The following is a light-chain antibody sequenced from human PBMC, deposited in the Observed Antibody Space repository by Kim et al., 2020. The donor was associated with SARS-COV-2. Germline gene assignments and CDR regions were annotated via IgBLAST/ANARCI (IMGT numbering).Light chain of an antibody. V-gene: IGKV3-20*01. J-gene: IGKJ1*01. Sequence: LSPGERATLSCRASQSVTAYVAWYQQRPGQAPRLIIYAAATRATGIPDRFSGSGSGADYTLTISRLEPEDFAVYYCQQYGGTPRTFGQGTKVEIK. CDR3: QQYGGTPRT. CDR1: QSVTAY. CDR2: AAA.